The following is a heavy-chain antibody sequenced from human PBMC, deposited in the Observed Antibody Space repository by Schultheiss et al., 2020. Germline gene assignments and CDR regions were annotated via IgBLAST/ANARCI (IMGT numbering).Heavy chain of an antibody. V-gene: IGHV4-61*02. D-gene: IGHD6-13*01. J-gene: IGHJ6*02. CDR1: GGSISSGDYY. CDR3: ARHLTLGIAAAGAYYGMDV. Sequence: SETLSLTCTVSGGSISSGDYYWSWIRQPAGKGLEWIGRIYTSGSTNYNPSLKSRVTMSVDTSKNHFSLKLSSVTAADTAVYYCARHLTLGIAAAGAYYGMDVWGQGTTVTVSS. CDR2: IYTSGST.